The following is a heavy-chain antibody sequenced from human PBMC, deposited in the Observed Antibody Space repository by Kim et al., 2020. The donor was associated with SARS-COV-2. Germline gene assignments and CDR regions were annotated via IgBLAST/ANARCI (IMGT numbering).Heavy chain of an antibody. CDR2: T. D-gene: IGHD1-26*01. Sequence: TNSHPSRKGRVSISVDTSKNQFSLKLSSVTAADTAVYYCARDYRGRLDVWGQGTTVTVSS. J-gene: IGHJ6*02. CDR3: ARDYRGRLDV. V-gene: IGHV4-59*01.